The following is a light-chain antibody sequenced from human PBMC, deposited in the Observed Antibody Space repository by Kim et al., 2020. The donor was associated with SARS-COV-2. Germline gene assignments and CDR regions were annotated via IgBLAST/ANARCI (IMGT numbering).Light chain of an antibody. Sequence: QSALTQPASVSGSPGQSITISCTGTSSDVGSYTLVSWYQQHPGKAPKLMIYEASKRPSGVSDRFSGSKSGNTASLTISGLQAEDEGDYYCCSYARSRSWVFGGGTQLTVL. CDR1: SSDVGSYTL. CDR2: EAS. V-gene: IGLV2-23*01. CDR3: CSYARSRSWV. J-gene: IGLJ3*02.